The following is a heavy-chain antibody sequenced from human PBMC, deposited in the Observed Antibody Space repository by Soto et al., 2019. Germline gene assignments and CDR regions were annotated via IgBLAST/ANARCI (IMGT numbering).Heavy chain of an antibody. CDR2: HYSGGST. CDR1: GFSVSSNY. CDR3: AKIAEAVAGTVYGY. V-gene: IGHV3-53*01. D-gene: IGHD6-19*01. Sequence: QPGGSLRLSCAISGFSVSSNYLSWVRQAPGKGLEWVSVHYSGGSTYYADSVQGRFTVSRDNSKNTLYLQMISLRAEDTAVYYCAKIAEAVAGTVYGYWGQGTLVTVSS. J-gene: IGHJ4*02.